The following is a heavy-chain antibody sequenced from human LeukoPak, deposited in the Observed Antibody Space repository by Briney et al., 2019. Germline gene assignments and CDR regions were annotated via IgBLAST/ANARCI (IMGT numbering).Heavy chain of an antibody. CDR3: ARGSTYYESSGQVPFDY. CDR1: GGSFSGYY. Sequence: LSLTCAVYGGSFSGYYWSWIRQPPGKGLEWVSYISGSSGIIDYADSVRGRFTISRDNAKNSLCLQMNSLRAEDTAVYYCARGSTYYESSGQVPFDYWGQGTLVTVSS. V-gene: IGHV3-11*04. CDR2: ISGSSGII. D-gene: IGHD3-22*01. J-gene: IGHJ4*02.